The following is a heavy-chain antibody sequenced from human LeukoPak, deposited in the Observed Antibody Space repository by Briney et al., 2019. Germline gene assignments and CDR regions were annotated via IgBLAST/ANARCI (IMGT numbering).Heavy chain of an antibody. J-gene: IGHJ4*02. Sequence: SETLSLTCSVSGASITTTNFWWTWIRQSPGRGLEWIGYIHDRGSDKYNPALESRATLSVDTSKNQFSLKLSSVTAADTAVYYCARRVGIVGATSYFDYWGQGTLVTVSS. CDR3: ARRVGIVGATSYFDY. CDR2: IHDRGSD. D-gene: IGHD1-26*01. V-gene: IGHV4-61*01. CDR1: GASITTTNFW.